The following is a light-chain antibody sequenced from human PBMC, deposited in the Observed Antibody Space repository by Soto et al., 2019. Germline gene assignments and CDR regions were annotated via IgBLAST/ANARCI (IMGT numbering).Light chain of an antibody. CDR3: QQYGSSPRT. J-gene: IGKJ1*01. CDR1: QSVSSSY. Sequence: EIVLTQSPGTLSLSPGERATLSCRASQSVSSSYLAWYQQKPGQAPRLLIYDASSRATGIPDRFSGSGSGTDFTLTISRLGPEEFAVYYCQQYGSSPRTFGQGTKVEIK. CDR2: DAS. V-gene: IGKV3-20*01.